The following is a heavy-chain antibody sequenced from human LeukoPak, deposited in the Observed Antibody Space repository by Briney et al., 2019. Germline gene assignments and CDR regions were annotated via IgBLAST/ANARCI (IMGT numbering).Heavy chain of an antibody. D-gene: IGHD1-26*01. CDR2: INSDGVST. Sequence: PGGSLRLSCAASKFTFNNYWMYWVRQAPGKGPVWVSRINSDGVSTAYADSVKGRFTISRDNAKKSVYLQMNSLRAEDTAVYYCARAYSERYGLGYYYMDVWGKGTTVTISS. J-gene: IGHJ6*03. CDR1: KFTFNNYW. CDR3: ARAYSERYGLGYYYMDV. V-gene: IGHV3-74*01.